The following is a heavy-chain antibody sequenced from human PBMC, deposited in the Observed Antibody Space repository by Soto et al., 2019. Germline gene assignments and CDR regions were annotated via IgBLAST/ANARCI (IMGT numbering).Heavy chain of an antibody. J-gene: IGHJ5*02. CDR1: GGSISSSSYY. CDR2: IYYSGST. Sequence: SETLSLTCTVSGGSISSSSYYWGWIRQPPGKGLEWIGSIYYSGSTYYNPSLKSRVTISVDTSKNQFSLKLSSVTAADTAVYYCARRRCSGGSCHYLENWFDPWGQGTMVTVYS. D-gene: IGHD2-15*01. CDR3: ARRRCSGGSCHYLENWFDP. V-gene: IGHV4-39*01.